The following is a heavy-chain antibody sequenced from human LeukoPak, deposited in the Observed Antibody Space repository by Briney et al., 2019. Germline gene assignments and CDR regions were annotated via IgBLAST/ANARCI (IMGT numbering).Heavy chain of an antibody. CDR2: INAGNGNT. V-gene: IGHV1-3*01. J-gene: IGHJ6*04. D-gene: IGHD3-10*01. Sequence: ASVKVSCKASGYTFTSYAMHWVRQAPGQRLEWMGWINAGNGNTKYSQKFQGRVTITRDTSASTAYMELSSLRSEDTAVYYCARTGSGGGRMDVWGKGTTVTVSS. CDR1: GYTFTSYA. CDR3: ARTGSGGGRMDV.